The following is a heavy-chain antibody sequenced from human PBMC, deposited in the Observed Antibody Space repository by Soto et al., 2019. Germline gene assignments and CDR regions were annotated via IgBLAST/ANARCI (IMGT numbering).Heavy chain of an antibody. CDR2: ISYDGSNK. J-gene: IGHJ4*02. CDR3: ARPLMYSSGWYDPLFDY. Sequence: GGSLRLSCAASGFTFSSYAMHWVRQAPGKGLEWVAVISYDGSNKYYADSVKGRFTISRDNSKNTLYLQMNSLRAEDTAVYYCARPLMYSSGWYDPLFDYWGQGTLVTVSS. V-gene: IGHV3-30-3*01. CDR1: GFTFSSYA. D-gene: IGHD6-19*01.